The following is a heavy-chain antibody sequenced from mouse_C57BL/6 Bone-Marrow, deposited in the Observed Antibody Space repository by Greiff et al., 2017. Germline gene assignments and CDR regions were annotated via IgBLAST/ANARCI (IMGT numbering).Heavy chain of an antibody. J-gene: IGHJ4*01. CDR2: IYPGNSDT. D-gene: IGHD1-1*01. CDR3: NYGRGTYAMDY. Sequence: EVQLQQSGTVLVKPGASVKMSCKTSGYTFTSYWMHWVKQRPGQGLEWIGAIYPGNSDTSYNQKFKGKAKLTAVTSASTAYMELSSLTNEDSAVYYCNYGRGTYAMDYWGQGTTVTVSS. V-gene: IGHV1-5*01. CDR1: GYTFTSYW.